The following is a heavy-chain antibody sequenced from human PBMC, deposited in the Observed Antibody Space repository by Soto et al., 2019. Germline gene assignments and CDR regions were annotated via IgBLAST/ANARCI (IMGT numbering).Heavy chain of an antibody. CDR1: GGSVSGYY. D-gene: IGHD2-15*01. Sequence: SETLSLTCTVSGGSVSGYYWSWIRQPPGKGLEWIGYIFYRGNTLYNPSLQSRVTISVDTSKNQFSLRLSSVTAADTAVYYCTRHAIIPKLQYGMDVWGQGASVTVSS. CDR3: TRHAIIPKLQYGMDV. CDR2: IFYRGNT. J-gene: IGHJ6*02. V-gene: IGHV4-59*02.